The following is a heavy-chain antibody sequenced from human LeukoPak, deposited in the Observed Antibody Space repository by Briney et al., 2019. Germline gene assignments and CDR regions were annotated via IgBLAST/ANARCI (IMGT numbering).Heavy chain of an antibody. CDR3: ARDPYSSTWSYGMDV. Sequence: GGSLRLSCAASGFTVSSNSMSWVRQAPGKGLEWVANIKQDGSEEVYVDSVKGRFTISRDNAKNSLFLQMNTLRAEDTAVYYCARDPYSSTWSYGMDVWGQGTTVTVSS. J-gene: IGHJ6*02. CDR1: GFTVSSNS. CDR2: IKQDGSEE. V-gene: IGHV3-7*05. D-gene: IGHD6-6*01.